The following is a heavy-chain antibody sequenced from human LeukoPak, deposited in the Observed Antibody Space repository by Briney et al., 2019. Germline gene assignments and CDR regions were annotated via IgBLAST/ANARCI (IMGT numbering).Heavy chain of an antibody. Sequence: PGGSLRLSCAASGFTFSSYSMNWVRQAPGKGLEWVSSISSSSSYIYYADSVKGRFTISRDNAKNSLYLQMNSLRAEDTAVYYCASGGPRVAARRLDYWGQGTLVTVSS. D-gene: IGHD6-6*01. CDR3: ASGGPRVAARRLDY. V-gene: IGHV3-21*01. CDR2: ISSSSSYI. CDR1: GFTFSSYS. J-gene: IGHJ4*02.